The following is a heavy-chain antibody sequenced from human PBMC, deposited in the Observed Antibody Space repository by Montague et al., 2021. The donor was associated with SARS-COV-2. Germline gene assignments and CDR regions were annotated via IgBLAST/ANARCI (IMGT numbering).Heavy chain of an antibody. V-gene: IGHV2-5*05. J-gene: IGHJ4*02. CDR1: GFSLSTRTVG. D-gene: IGHD6-6*01. CDR2: IYWDDDK. Sequence: PALVKPTQTLTLTCTFSGFSLSTRTVGVGWIRPPPGKALEWLALIYWDDDKRYGPSLKSRLTITKVTSKNQVVLTMTNMDPVDTATYYCAHRLPAVAAFDYWGQGTLVTVSS. CDR3: AHRLPAVAAFDY.